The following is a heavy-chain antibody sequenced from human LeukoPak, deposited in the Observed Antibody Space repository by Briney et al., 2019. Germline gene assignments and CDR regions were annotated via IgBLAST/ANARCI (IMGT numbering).Heavy chain of an antibody. D-gene: IGHD6-13*01. Sequence: PSETLSLTCSASGGSIGSYHWNWIRQPSGKGLEWIGIVFNNGGTKHNPSLKSRVAISVDTSKNQFALKLSSVTAADTAVYYCAREGELYSSSWYYFDYWGQGTLVTVSS. CDR2: VFNNGGT. CDR3: AREGELYSSSWYYFDY. J-gene: IGHJ4*02. CDR1: GGSIGSYH. V-gene: IGHV4-59*01.